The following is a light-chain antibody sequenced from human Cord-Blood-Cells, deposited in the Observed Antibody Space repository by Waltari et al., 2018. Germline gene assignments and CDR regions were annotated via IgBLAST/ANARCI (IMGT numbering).Light chain of an antibody. CDR2: GAS. Sequence: EIVMTQSQATLSVSPGERATLSCRASQSVSSNLAWYQQKPGKAPRRLIYGASTRATGIPARFSGSVSGTEFTLTISSLQSEDFAVYYCQQYNNWPPLTFGGGTKVEIK. J-gene: IGKJ4*01. CDR1: QSVSSN. CDR3: QQYNNWPPLT. V-gene: IGKV3-15*01.